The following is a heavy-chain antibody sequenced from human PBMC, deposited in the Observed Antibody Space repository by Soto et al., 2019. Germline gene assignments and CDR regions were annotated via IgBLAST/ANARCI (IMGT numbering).Heavy chain of an antibody. J-gene: IGHJ6*02. V-gene: IGHV4-59*01. Sequence: SETLSLTCTVSGGSISSYYWSWIRQPPGKGLEWIGYIYYSGSTNYNPSLKSRVTISVDTSKNQFSLKLSSVTAADTAVYYCARGWGYDFWSGYPYYYGMDVWGQGTTVTVSS. D-gene: IGHD3-3*01. CDR3: ARGWGYDFWSGYPYYYGMDV. CDR2: IYYSGST. CDR1: GGSISSYY.